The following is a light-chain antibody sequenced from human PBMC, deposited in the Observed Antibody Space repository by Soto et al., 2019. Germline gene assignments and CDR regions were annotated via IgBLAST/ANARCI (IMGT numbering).Light chain of an antibody. CDR3: CSRV. CDR2: EGS. Sequence: QSVLTQPASVSGSPGQSITISCTGTSSDVGSYNLVSWYQQHPGKAPKLMIYEGSKRPSGVSNRFSGSKSGNTASLTISGLQAEDEADYYCCSRVFGGGTQLTVL. V-gene: IGLV2-23*01. J-gene: IGLJ3*02. CDR1: SSDVGSYNL.